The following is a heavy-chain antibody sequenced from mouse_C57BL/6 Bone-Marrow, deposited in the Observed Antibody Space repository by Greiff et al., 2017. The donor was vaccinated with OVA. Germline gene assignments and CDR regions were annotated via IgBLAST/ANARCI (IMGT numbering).Heavy chain of an antibody. CDR3: ARDDGYPTWFAY. D-gene: IGHD2-3*01. CDR2: IDPSDSYT. CDR1: GYTFTSYW. J-gene: IGHJ3*01. Sequence: VQLHQPGAELVKPGASVKLSCKASGYTFTSYWMQWVKQRPGQGLEWIGEIDPSDSYTNYNQKFKGKATLTVDTSSSTAYMQLSSLTSEDSAVYYCARDDGYPTWFAYWGQGTLVTVSA. V-gene: IGHV1-50*01.